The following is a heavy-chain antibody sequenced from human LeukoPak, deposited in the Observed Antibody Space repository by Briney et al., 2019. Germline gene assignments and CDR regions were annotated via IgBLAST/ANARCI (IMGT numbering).Heavy chain of an antibody. CDR2: ISYDGSNK. CDR3: VAGTIDY. CDR1: GFSLSSYA. J-gene: IGHJ4*02. D-gene: IGHD6-19*01. Sequence: GGSLRLSCAASGFSLSSYAMHWVRQAPGKGLEWVAVISYDGSNKYYADSVKGRFTISRDNSKNTLYLQMNSLRAEDTAVYRAVAGTIDYWGQGTLVTVSS. V-gene: IGHV3-30-3*01.